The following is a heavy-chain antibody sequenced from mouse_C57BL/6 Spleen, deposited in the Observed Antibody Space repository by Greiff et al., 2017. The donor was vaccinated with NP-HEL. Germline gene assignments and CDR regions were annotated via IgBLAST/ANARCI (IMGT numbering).Heavy chain of an antibody. CDR1: GFTFSDYG. Sequence: EVQLVESGGGLVKPGGSLKLSCAASGFTFSDYGMHWVRQAPEKGLEWVAYISSGSSTIYYADTVKGRFPISRDNAKNTLFLQMTSLRSEDTAMYYCARGAPRDYWGQGTSVTVSS. V-gene: IGHV5-17*01. J-gene: IGHJ4*01. CDR3: ARGAPRDY. CDR2: ISSGSSTI.